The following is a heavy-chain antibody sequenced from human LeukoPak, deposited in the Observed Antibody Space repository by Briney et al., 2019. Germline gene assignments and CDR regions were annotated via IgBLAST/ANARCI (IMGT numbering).Heavy chain of an antibody. J-gene: IGHJ4*02. CDR1: GFTFSSYA. CDR2: ISGSGGST. V-gene: IGHV3-23*01. CDR3: AKILGYYDSSGYNFDY. D-gene: IGHD3-22*01. Sequence: GGSLRLSCAASGFTFSSYAMSWVREAPGEGREWVSVISGSGGSTYYADSVKGRFTISRDNSKNTLYLQMNSLRAEDTAVYYCAKILGYYDSSGYNFDYWGQGTLVTVSS.